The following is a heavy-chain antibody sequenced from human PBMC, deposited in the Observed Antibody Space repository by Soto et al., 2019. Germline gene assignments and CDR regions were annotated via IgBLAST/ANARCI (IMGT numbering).Heavy chain of an antibody. CDR3: EKDLYDDFARDYDFDI. Sequence: GGSLRLSCAASGFTFSSYVMPSVRQAPGKGLEWVAAISYDGSNKYYEDSVKGRLTISRDNSKNTLYLKMNRMRAEDTDVYYCEKDLYDDFARDYDFDIWGQGTMVTVSS. CDR2: ISYDGSNK. J-gene: IGHJ3*02. V-gene: IGHV3-30*18. CDR1: GFTFSSYV. D-gene: IGHD3-3*01.